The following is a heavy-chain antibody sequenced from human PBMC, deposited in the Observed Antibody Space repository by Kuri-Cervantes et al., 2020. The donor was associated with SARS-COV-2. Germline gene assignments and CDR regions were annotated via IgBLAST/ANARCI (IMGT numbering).Heavy chain of an antibody. CDR2: IYYSGST. Sequence: WVRQPPGKGLEWIGSIYYSGSTYYNPSLKSRVTISVDTSKNQFSLKLSSVTAADTAVYYCARHELGIWFGELFHDAFDIWGQGTMVTVSS. J-gene: IGHJ3*02. D-gene: IGHD3-10*01. CDR3: ARHELGIWFGELFHDAFDI. V-gene: IGHV4-39*01.